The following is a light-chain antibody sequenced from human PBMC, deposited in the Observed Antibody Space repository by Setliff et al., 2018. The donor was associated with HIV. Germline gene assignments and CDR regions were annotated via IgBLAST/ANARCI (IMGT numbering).Light chain of an antibody. V-gene: IGLV1-51*01. Sequence: QSVLTQPPSVSAAPGQRVTISCSGGSSTIGNDSVSWYQQLPGTSPKLLIYDNNKRPSGIPDRFSGSTSGTSATLGIAGLQTGDEGDYYCGTWDSSLSAGVFGGGTKGTVL. CDR3: GTWDSSLSAGV. CDR1: SSTIGNDS. CDR2: DNN. J-gene: IGLJ2*01.